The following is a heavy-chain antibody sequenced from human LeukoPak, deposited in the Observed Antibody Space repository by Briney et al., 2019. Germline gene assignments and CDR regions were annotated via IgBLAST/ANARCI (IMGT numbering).Heavy chain of an antibody. CDR1: GFTFDDYA. CDR3: AKDLYYDILTGYFDY. Sequence: GRSLRLSCAASGFTFDDYAMRWVRQAPGKGLEWVSGISWNSGSIGYADSVKGRFTISRDNAKNSLYLQMNSLRAEDTALYYCAKDLYYDILTGYFDYWGQGTLVTVSS. D-gene: IGHD3-9*01. CDR2: ISWNSGSI. V-gene: IGHV3-9*01. J-gene: IGHJ4*02.